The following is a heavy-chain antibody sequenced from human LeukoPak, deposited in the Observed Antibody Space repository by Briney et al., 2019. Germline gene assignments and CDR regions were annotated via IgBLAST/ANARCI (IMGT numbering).Heavy chain of an antibody. CDR3: ARSDGYGLVGI. D-gene: IGHD3-10*01. CDR1: DGSINSRGYY. J-gene: IGHJ3*02. Sequence: SETLSLTCTVSDGSINSRGYYWAWIRQPPGKGLEWIGSISIYYSGSTYYNPSLKSRVTISVDTSKSQFSLKLSSVTAADTAVYYCARSDGYGLVGIWGQGTMVTVSS. V-gene: IGHV4-39*07. CDR2: ISIYYSGST.